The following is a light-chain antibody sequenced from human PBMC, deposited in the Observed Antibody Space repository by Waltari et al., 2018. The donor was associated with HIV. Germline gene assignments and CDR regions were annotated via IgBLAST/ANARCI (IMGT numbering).Light chain of an antibody. CDR1: SSNIGAGYD. CDR3: QSYDSSLSGWGV. V-gene: IGLV1-40*01. Sequence: QSVLTQPPSVSGAPGQRVTISCTGSSSNIGAGYDVHWYQQLPGTAPKLLIYGNSNRPSWVPDRFSGSKSGTSASLAITGLQAEDEADYYCQSYDSSLSGWGVFGGGTKLTVL. J-gene: IGLJ2*01. CDR2: GNS.